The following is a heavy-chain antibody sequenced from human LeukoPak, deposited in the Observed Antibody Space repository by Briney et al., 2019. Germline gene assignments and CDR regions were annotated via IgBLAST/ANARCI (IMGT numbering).Heavy chain of an antibody. CDR1: GFTFSSYS. J-gene: IGHJ4*02. Sequence: PGGSLRLSCAASGFTFSSYSMNWVRQAPGKGLEWVSSISSSSYIYYADSVKGRFTISRDNAKNSLYLQMNTLRVDDTAVYYCARGSPPGDWGQGTLVTVSS. V-gene: IGHV3-21*04. D-gene: IGHD3-16*01. CDR3: ARGSPPGD. CDR2: ISSSSYI.